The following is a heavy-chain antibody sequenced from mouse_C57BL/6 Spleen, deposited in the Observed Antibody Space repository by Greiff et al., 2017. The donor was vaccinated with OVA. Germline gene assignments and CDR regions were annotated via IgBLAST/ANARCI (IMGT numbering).Heavy chain of an antibody. CDR2: INPNYGTT. CDR1: GYSFTDYN. V-gene: IGHV1-39*01. D-gene: IGHD2-4*01. J-gene: IGHJ3*01. Sequence: VQLKESGPELVKPGASVKISCKASGYSFTDYNMNWVKQSNGKSLEWIGVINPNYGTTSYNQKFKGKATLTVDQSSSTAYMQLNSLTSEDSAVYYCARSGAYDYDGFAYWGQGTLVTVSA. CDR3: ARSGAYDYDGFAY.